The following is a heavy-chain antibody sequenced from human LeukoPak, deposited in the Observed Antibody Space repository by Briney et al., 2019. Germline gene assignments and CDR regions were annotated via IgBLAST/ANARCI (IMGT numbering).Heavy chain of an antibody. CDR3: ARYGSGTNPPFDY. D-gene: IGHD3-10*01. CDR2: INPNSGGT. J-gene: IGHJ4*02. Sequence: ASMKVSCKASGYTFTGYYMHWVRQAPGQGLEWMGWINPNSGGTNYAQKFQGWVTMTRDTSISTAYMELSRLRSDDTAVYYCARYGSGTNPPFDYWGQGTLVTVSS. V-gene: IGHV1-2*04. CDR1: GYTFTGYY.